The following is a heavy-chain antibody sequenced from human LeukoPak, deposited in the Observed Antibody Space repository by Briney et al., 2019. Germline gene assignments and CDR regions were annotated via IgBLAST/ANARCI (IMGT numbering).Heavy chain of an antibody. CDR1: GFTFSSYA. V-gene: IGHV3-23*01. J-gene: IGHJ4*02. D-gene: IGHD1-26*01. Sequence: GGSLRLSCAASGFTFSSYAMSWVRQAPGKGLEWVSAISGSGGGTYYADSVKGRFTISRDNSKNTLYLQMDSLRAEDTAVYYCAKPSAGVGARALGLDYWGQGTLVTVSS. CDR3: AKPSAGVGARALGLDY. CDR2: ISGSGGGT.